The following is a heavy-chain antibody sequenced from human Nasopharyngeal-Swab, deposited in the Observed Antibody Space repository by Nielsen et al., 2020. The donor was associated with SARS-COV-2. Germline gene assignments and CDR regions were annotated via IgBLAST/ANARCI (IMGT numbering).Heavy chain of an antibody. CDR1: GDSINDYY. CDR2: IYYSGTT. CDR3: ARGEDRYDSSGFLM. D-gene: IGHD3-22*01. V-gene: IGHV4-59*01. Sequence: SETLSLTCTVSGDSINDYYWNWIRQPPGKGLEWIGYIYYSGTTHYKSSLKSRVTISMDTSKNQFSLNLRSVTAADTAVYYCARGEDRYDSSGFLMWGQGTMVTVSS. J-gene: IGHJ3*01.